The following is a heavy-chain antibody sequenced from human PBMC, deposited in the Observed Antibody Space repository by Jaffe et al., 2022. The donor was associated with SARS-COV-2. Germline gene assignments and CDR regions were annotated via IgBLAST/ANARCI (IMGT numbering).Heavy chain of an antibody. J-gene: IGHJ4*02. CDR3: ARVRSGWHVDY. CDR2: ISNSGSPT. CDR1: GLIISTYG. V-gene: IGHV3-48*01. Sequence: EVQLVESGGGLVQPGGSLRLSCTTSGLIISTYGMNWVRQAPGKGLEWISYISNSGSPTSYADSVKGRFAISRDNTKNSLYLQMNSLGAEDTAVYYCARVRSGWHVDYWGQGTLVTVSS. D-gene: IGHD6-19*01.